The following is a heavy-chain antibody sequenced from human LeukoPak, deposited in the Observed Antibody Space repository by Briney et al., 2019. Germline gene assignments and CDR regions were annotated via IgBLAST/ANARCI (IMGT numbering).Heavy chain of an antibody. Sequence: GASVKVSCKASGYTFTGYYMHWVRQAPGQGLEWMGWINPNSGGTNYAQKFQGRVTMTRDTSITTAYMELSSLRSDDTAVYYCAREGPRGTWNYGYWGQGTLVTASS. V-gene: IGHV1-2*02. D-gene: IGHD1-7*01. CDR2: INPNSGGT. J-gene: IGHJ4*02. CDR3: AREGPRGTWNYGY. CDR1: GYTFTGYY.